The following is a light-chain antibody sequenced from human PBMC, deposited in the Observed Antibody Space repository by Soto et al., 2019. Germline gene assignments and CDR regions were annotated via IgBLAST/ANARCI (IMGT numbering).Light chain of an antibody. J-gene: IGLJ3*02. CDR2: DTT. V-gene: IGLV7-46*01. CDR3: LLSYSGTNWV. CDR1: TGAVTSVNY. Sequence: QTVVTQEPSLTVSPGGTVTLTCGSSTGAVTSVNYPYWFQKKPGQAPRTLIYDTTNKQSWTPARFSGSLLGGKAALTLAGAQTDDEADYYCLLSYSGTNWVFGGGTKVTV.